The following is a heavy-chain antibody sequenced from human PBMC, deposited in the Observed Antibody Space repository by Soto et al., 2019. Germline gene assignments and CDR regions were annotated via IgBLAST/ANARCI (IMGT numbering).Heavy chain of an antibody. Sequence: GGSLRLSCAASGFTFSSYGMHWVRQAPGKGLDWVAVISYDGSNKYHADSVKGRFTISRDNSKNTLYLQMNSLRAEDTAVYYCAKGVMPLWAYGMDVWGQGTTVTVSS. CDR2: ISYDGSNK. V-gene: IGHV3-30*18. D-gene: IGHD2-21*01. CDR1: GFTFSSYG. CDR3: AKGVMPLWAYGMDV. J-gene: IGHJ6*02.